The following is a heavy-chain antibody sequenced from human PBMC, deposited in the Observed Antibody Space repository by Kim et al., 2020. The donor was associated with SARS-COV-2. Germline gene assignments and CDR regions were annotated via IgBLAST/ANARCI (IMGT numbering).Heavy chain of an antibody. CDR2: IYSGGSST. Sequence: GGSLRLSCAASGFTFSSYAMSWVRQAPGKGLEWVSVIYSGGSSTYYADSVKGRFTISRDNSKNTLYLQMNSLRAEDTAVYYCAKDRSVGYDFWSGYAFDYWGQGTLVTVSS. V-gene: IGHV3-23*03. CDR3: AKDRSVGYDFWSGYAFDY. CDR1: GFTFSSYA. D-gene: IGHD3-3*01. J-gene: IGHJ4*02.